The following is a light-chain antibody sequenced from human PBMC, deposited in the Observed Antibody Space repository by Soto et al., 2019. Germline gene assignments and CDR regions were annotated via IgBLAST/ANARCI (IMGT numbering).Light chain of an antibody. CDR3: QQSYSTPIT. J-gene: IGKJ5*01. CDR1: QSVSSN. CDR2: DAS. Sequence: EIVMTQSPATLSVSPVERATLSCMASQSVSSNLPWYQQKPCQAPRLLIYDASSRATGIPARFSGSGSGTDFTLTISSLQPEDFATYYCQQSYSTPITFGQGTRLEI. V-gene: IGKV3D-15*01.